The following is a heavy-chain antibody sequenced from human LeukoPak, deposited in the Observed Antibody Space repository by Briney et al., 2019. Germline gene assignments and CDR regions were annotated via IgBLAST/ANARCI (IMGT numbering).Heavy chain of an antibody. CDR2: IKHDGSQK. D-gene: IGHD3-10*01. J-gene: IGHJ3*02. Sequence: GGSLRLSCGASGFTFNRYWMSWVRQAPGKRLEGVANIKHDGSQKYYVDSVKGRFTISRDNAKNSLYLQMNSLRVEDTAVYFCARDGMGGIKAFDMWGQGTMVTVSS. CDR1: GFTFNRYW. CDR3: ARDGMGGIKAFDM. V-gene: IGHV3-7*05.